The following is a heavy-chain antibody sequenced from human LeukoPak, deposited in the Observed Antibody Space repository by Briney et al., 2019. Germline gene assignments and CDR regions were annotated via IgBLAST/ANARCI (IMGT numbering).Heavy chain of an antibody. CDR1: GGSVNSYY. CDR2: IYDGGNT. Sequence: SETLSLTCTVSGGSVNSYYLSWIWQPAGKTLEWIGRIYDGGNTNYNPSLKSRVTMSVDTSKNQISLKLKSVTAADTAVYYCARDSGTSGEVKFDPWGQGALVTVSS. CDR3: ARDSGTSGEVKFDP. D-gene: IGHD3-10*01. V-gene: IGHV4-4*07. J-gene: IGHJ5*02.